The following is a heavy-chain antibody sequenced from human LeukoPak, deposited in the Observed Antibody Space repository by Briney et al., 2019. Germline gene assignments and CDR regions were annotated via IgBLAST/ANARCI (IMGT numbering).Heavy chain of an antibody. CDR1: GGTFSSYA. D-gene: IGHD3-10*01. Sequence: ASVKVSCKASGGTFSSYAISWVRQAPGQGLEWMGRIIPILGIANYAQKFQGRVTITTDESTSTAYMELSSLRSEDTAVYYCAREGGITIHREFDPWGQGTLVTVSS. CDR2: IIPILGIA. V-gene: IGHV1-69*04. CDR3: AREGGITIHREFDP. J-gene: IGHJ5*02.